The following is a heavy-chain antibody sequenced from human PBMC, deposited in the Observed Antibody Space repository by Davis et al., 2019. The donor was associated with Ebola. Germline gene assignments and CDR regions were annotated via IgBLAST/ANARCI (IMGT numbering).Heavy chain of an antibody. J-gene: IGHJ4*02. CDR1: GFTFSDSS. V-gene: IGHV3-73*01. CDR3: TTRGFDY. CDR2: IRTKAYNYAT. Sequence: GGSLRLSCAASGFTFSDSSMQWVRQASGKGLEWVGRIRTKAYNYATVYPASVRGRFTISRDDSKNMMYLQMSSLKIEDTAVYYCTTRGFDYWGQGTLVAVSS.